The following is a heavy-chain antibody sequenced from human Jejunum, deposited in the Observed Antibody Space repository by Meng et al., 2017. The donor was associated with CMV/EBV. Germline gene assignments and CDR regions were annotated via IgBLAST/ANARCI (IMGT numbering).Heavy chain of an antibody. CDR2: IVPVLGIA. V-gene: IGHV1-69*04. Sequence: ASGITFSSYAITWVRQAPGQGLEWLGRIVPVLGIATYAQKLQGRVTIIADKSTSTTYMELSSLTSGDAAVYFCARISTVGGYAMDVWGQGTAVTVSS. D-gene: IGHD1-26*01. CDR1: GITFSSYA. J-gene: IGHJ6*02. CDR3: ARISTVGGYAMDV.